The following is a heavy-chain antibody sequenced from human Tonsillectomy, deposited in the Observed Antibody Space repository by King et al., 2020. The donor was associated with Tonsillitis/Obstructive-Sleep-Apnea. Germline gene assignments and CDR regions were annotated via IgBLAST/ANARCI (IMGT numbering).Heavy chain of an antibody. CDR3: AGVLDYDDSSGYRAFDI. CDR1: GFTFSSFW. J-gene: IGHJ3*02. Sequence: VQLVESGGGLVQPGGSLRLSCAASGFTFSSFWMTWVRQAPGKGLEWVANIKEGGSEKCYVDSVKGRFTISRDNANNSLYLQMNSPRAEDTAVYYWAGVLDYDDSSGYRAFDIWGQGTMVTVSS. D-gene: IGHD3-22*01. CDR2: IKEGGSEK. V-gene: IGHV3-7*03.